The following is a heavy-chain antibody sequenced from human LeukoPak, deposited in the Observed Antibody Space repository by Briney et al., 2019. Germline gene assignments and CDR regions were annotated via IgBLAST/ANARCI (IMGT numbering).Heavy chain of an antibody. J-gene: IGHJ4*02. CDR1: GGSITGYS. V-gene: IGHV4-59*01. CDR3: ARVEYDSSGLGPYFDY. CDR2: IYYNGDT. Sequence: SETLSLTCSVSGGSITGYSWSWIRQTPGKGLEWIGYIYYNGDTHYNPSLNSRLSMSVDTPNKQFSLNLRSVTAADTAVYYCARVEYDSSGLGPYFDYWGQGTLVTVSS. D-gene: IGHD3-22*01.